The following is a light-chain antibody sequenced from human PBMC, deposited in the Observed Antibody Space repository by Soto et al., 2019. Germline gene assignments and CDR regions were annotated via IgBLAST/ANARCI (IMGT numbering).Light chain of an antibody. CDR1: HSVSRSY. J-gene: IGKJ5*01. CDR3: QQYGSSRV. CDR2: GAS. V-gene: IGKV3-20*01. Sequence: EIVLTQSPGTLSLSPGERATLSCSASHSVSRSYLALYQQKPGDAPMLLIYGASSRAPGNPDRFSGSGSGTDFTLTISRLEPEDFAVYYCQQYGSSRVFGQGTRLEI.